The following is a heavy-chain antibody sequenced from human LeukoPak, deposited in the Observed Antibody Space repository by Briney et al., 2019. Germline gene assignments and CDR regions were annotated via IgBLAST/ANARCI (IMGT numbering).Heavy chain of an antibody. V-gene: IGHV1-2*02. J-gene: IGHJ4*02. D-gene: IGHD5-24*01. CDR2: INPNSSGT. Sequence: ASVKVSCKASGYTFTGYYMHWVRQAPGQGLEWMGWINPNSSGTNYAQKFQGRVTMTRDMSTSTVYMELSSLRSEDTAVYYCARSRDGYKKELSYFDYWGQGTLVTVSS. CDR3: ARSRDGYKKELSYFDY. CDR1: GYTFTGYY.